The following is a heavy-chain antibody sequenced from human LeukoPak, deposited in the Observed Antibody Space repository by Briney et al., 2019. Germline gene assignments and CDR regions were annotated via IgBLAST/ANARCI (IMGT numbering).Heavy chain of an antibody. CDR3: ARGPYGSRRIAAAGTTLDY. Sequence: ASVKVSCKASGYTFTSYAMHWVRHAPRQRLERMGWINAGNGNTKYSHKCQSRVTITRDTSASTDYMELSSLSYEHTAVYYCARGPYGSRRIAAAGTTLDYWGQGTLVTVSS. CDR1: GYTFTSYA. V-gene: IGHV1-3*01. CDR2: INAGNGNT. D-gene: IGHD6-13*01. J-gene: IGHJ4*02.